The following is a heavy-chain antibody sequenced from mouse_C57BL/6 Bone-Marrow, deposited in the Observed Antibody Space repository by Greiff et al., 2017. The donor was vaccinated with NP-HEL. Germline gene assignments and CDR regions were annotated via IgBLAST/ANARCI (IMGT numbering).Heavy chain of an antibody. V-gene: IGHV1-26*01. Sequence: VQLQQSGPELVKPGASVKISCKASGYTFTDYYMNWVKQSHGKSLEWIGDINPNNGGTSYNQKFKGKATLTVDKSSSTAYMELRSLTSEDSAVYYCARPHDYWGQGTTLTFSS. CDR2: INPNNGGT. CDR1: GYTFTDYY. CDR3: ARPHDY. J-gene: IGHJ2*01.